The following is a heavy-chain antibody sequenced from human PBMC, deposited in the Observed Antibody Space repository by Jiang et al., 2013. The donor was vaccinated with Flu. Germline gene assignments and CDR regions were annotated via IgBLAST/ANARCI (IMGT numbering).Heavy chain of an antibody. CDR3: AAHEMITFGGVIPPFDS. V-gene: IGHV4-4*07. Sequence: GLVKPSGTLSLTCAVSGGSISSYYWSWIRQPAGKGLEWIGRIYISGSTNYNPSLKSRVTMSLDTSKNQFSLKLSSVTAADTAVYYCAAHEMITFGGVIPPFDSWGQGTLVTVSS. J-gene: IGHJ4*02. CDR1: GGSISSYY. CDR2: IYISGST. D-gene: IGHD3-16*02.